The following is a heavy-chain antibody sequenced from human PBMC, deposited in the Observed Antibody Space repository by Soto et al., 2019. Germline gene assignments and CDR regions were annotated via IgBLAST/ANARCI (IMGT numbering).Heavy chain of an antibody. D-gene: IGHD3-10*01. Sequence: PSETLSLTCAVSGGSISSSNWWSWVRQPPGKGLEWIGEIYHSGSTNYNPSLKSRVTISVDKSKNQFSLKLSSVTAADTAVYYCASGRYGSGSYWANWFDPWGQGTLVTVSS. V-gene: IGHV4-4*02. CDR1: GGSISSSNW. CDR3: ASGRYGSGSYWANWFDP. J-gene: IGHJ5*02. CDR2: IYHSGST.